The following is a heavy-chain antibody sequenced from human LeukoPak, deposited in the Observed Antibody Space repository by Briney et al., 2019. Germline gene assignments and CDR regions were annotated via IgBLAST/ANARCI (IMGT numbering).Heavy chain of an antibody. CDR2: IYTSGST. J-gene: IGHJ3*02. V-gene: IGHV4-4*07. D-gene: IGHD1-26*01. CDR3: ARPISPGAADAFDI. Sequence: PSETLSLTCTVSGGSISSYYWSWIRQPDGKGLEWIGRIYTSGSTNYNPSLKSRVTMSVDTSKNQFSLKLSSVTAADTAVYYCARPISPGAADAFDIWGQGTMVTVSS. CDR1: GGSISSYY.